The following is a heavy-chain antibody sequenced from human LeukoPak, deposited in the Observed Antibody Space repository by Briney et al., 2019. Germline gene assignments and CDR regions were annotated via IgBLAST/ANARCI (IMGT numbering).Heavy chain of an antibody. CDR2: IIPIGGTA. J-gene: IGHJ6*03. V-gene: IGHV1-69*05. CDR1: GGTFSSYA. D-gene: IGHD6-6*01. Sequence: SVKVSCKASGGTFSSYAISWVRQAPGQGLEWMGGIIPIGGTANYAQKFQGRVTITTDESTSTAYMELSSLRSEDPAVYYCASDRGLYSTSSGSSHDYYYMDVWGKGTTVTVSS. CDR3: ASDRGLYSTSSGSSHDYYYMDV.